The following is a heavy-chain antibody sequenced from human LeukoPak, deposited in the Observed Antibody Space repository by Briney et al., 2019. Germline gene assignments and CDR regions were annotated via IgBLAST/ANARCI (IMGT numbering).Heavy chain of an antibody. J-gene: IGHJ4*02. V-gene: IGHV4-4*07. CDR3: ARDLKDRHSGYVPFDY. D-gene: IGHD5-12*01. CDR1: GGSISSYY. CDR2: IYTSGST. Sequence: PSETLSLTCTVFGGSISSYYWSWIRQPAGKGLEWIGRIYTSGSTNYNPSLKSRVTMSVDTSKNQFSLKLSSVTAADTAVYYCARDLKDRHSGYVPFDYWGQGTLVTVSS.